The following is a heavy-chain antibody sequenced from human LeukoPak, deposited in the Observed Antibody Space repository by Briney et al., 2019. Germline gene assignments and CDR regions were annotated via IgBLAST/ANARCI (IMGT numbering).Heavy chain of an antibody. CDR2: IYHSGST. CDR1: GGSISSGGYY. Sequence: PSQTLSLTCTVSGGSISSGGYYWSWIRQPPGKGLEWIGYIYHSGSTYYNPSLKSRVTISVDRSKNQFSLKLSSVTAADTVVYYCAREPGGRDFDYWGQGTLVTVSS. V-gene: IGHV4-30-2*01. J-gene: IGHJ4*02. CDR3: AREPGGRDFDY.